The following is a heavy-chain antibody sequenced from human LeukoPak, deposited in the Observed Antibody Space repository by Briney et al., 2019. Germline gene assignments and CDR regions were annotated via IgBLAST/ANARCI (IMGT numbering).Heavy chain of an antibody. CDR2: IIPIFGTA. J-gene: IGHJ2*01. D-gene: IGHD2-2*01. CDR1: GGTFSSYA. Sequence: ASVKVSCKASGGTFSSYAISWVRQAPGQGLEWMGGIIPIFGTANYAQKFQGRVTITTDESTSTAYMELSSLRSEDTAVYYCAGIVVEPAARDGYFDLWGRGTLFTVS. CDR3: AGIVVEPAARDGYFDL. V-gene: IGHV1-69*05.